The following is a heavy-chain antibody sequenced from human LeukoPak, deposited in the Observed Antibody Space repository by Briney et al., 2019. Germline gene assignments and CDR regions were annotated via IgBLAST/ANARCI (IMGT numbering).Heavy chain of an antibody. J-gene: IGHJ5*02. Sequence: SETLSLTCTVSGGSISSYYWSWIRQPPEKGLEWIGYIYYSGSTNYNPSLKSRVTISVDTSKNQFSLKLSSVTAADTAVYYCAREGSSGFGLNWFDPWGQGTLVTVSS. CDR2: IYYSGST. V-gene: IGHV4-59*01. CDR1: GGSISSYY. CDR3: AREGSSGFGLNWFDP. D-gene: IGHD6-19*01.